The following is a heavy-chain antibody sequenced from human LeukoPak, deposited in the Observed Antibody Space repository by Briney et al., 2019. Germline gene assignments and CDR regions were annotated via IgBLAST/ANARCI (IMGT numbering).Heavy chain of an antibody. CDR1: GFTFSSYA. D-gene: IGHD3-22*01. Sequence: PGGSLRLSCAASGFTFSSYAMHWVRQAPGEGLEWVASISENGRAKPYVASVRGRFTISRDNSKNTLYLQMNSLRAEDTAVYYCAKIGSKYYDSSGYYYEPEPFDYWGQGTLVTVSS. V-gene: IGHV3-30*02. CDR2: ISENGRAK. CDR3: AKIGSKYYDSSGYYYEPEPFDY. J-gene: IGHJ4*02.